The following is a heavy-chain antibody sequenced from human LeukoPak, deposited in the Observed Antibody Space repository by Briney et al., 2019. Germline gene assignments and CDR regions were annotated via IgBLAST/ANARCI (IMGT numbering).Heavy chain of an antibody. D-gene: IGHD5-18*01. CDR3: ARDLSGVTGYTYGRGIDY. J-gene: IGHJ4*02. CDR1: GFTFSDYY. V-gene: IGHV3-11*04. Sequence: TGGSLRLSCAASGFTFSDYYMSWLRQAPGKGLEGCSYISSSGSTIYYADSVKGRFTISRDNAKTSLYLQMNSLRAEDTAVYYCARDLSGVTGYTYGRGIDYWGQGTLVTVSS. CDR2: ISSSGSTI.